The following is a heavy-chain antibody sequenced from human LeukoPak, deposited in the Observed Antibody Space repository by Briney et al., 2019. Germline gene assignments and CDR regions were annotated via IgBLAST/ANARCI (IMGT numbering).Heavy chain of an antibody. CDR3: ASSIASTYYFDY. CDR2: ISSSSSHT. J-gene: IGHJ4*02. V-gene: IGHV3-11*03. D-gene: IGHD2-15*01. Sequence: GGSLRLSCAASGXTFSDYYVSWIRQAPGKGLEWVSHISSSSSHTDYADSVKGRFTISRDNAKNSLYLQMNSLRAEDTAVYYCASSIASTYYFDYWGQGYQVTVSS. CDR1: GXTFSDYY.